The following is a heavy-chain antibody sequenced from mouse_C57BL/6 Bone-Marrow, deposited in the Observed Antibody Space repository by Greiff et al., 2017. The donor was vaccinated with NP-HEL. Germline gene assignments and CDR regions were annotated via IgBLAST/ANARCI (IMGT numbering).Heavy chain of an antibody. CDR1: GFTFSSYA. CDR2: ISDGGSYT. Sequence: DVHLVESGGGLVKPGGSLKLSCAASGFTFSSYAMSWVRQTPEKRLEGVATISDGGSYTYYPANVKGRFTIARDNAKNNLYLQMSHLKSEDTAMYYCARGLRGGDYWGQGTSVTVSS. V-gene: IGHV5-4*01. J-gene: IGHJ4*01. CDR3: ARGLRGGDY. D-gene: IGHD1-1*01.